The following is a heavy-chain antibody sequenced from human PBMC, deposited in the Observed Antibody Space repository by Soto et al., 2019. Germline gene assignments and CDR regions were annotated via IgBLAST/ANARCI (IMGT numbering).Heavy chain of an antibody. D-gene: IGHD6-13*01. CDR3: AREGGIAAADLDY. J-gene: IGHJ4*02. CDR1: GFTFSSYG. V-gene: IGHV3-33*01. Sequence: QVQLVESGGGVVQPGRSLRLSCAASGFTFSSYGMHWVRQAPGKGLERVAVIWYDGSNTYYADSVKGRFTISRDNSKNTLYLQMNSLRAEDTAVYYCAREGGIAAADLDYWGQGTLVTVSS. CDR2: IWYDGSNT.